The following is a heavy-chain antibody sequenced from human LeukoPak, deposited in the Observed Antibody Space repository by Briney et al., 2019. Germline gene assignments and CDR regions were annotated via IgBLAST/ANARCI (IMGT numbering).Heavy chain of an antibody. CDR1: GFTFSSYS. Sequence: PGGSLRLSCAASGFTFSSYSMNWVRQAPGKGLEWVSSISSSSSYIYYADSVKGRFTISRDNAKNSLYLQMNSLRAEDTAVYYCARRLLTRGTTIFGVVIPWYFDYWGQGTLVTVSS. D-gene: IGHD3-3*01. V-gene: IGHV3-21*01. CDR2: ISSSSSYI. CDR3: ARRLLTRGTTIFGVVIPWYFDY. J-gene: IGHJ4*02.